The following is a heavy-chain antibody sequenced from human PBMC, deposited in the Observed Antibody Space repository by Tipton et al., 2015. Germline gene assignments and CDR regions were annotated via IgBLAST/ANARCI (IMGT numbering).Heavy chain of an antibody. D-gene: IGHD3/OR15-3a*01. J-gene: IGHJ4*02. CDR1: GDSVSSNSAA. Sequence: GLVKPSQTLSLTCAISGDSVSSNSAAWNWIRQSPSRGLEWLGNTYYRSKWYSDYAVSVKSRITINSDTSKNQFSLQLNSVTAADTAVYYCARGDWIIWGQGTLVTVSS. CDR2: TYYRSKWYS. CDR3: ARGDWII. V-gene: IGHV6-1*01.